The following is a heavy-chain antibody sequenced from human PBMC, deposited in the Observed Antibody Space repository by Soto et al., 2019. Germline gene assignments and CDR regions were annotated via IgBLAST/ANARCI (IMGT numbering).Heavy chain of an antibody. CDR1: GFTFSSYG. D-gene: IGHD1-26*01. CDR3: AKRRGAGGLFDY. J-gene: IGHJ4*02. Sequence: GSLRLSCAASGFTFSSYGMCWVRQGPGKGLEWVAVVCIGGSTYYADSVRGRFTISRDNSKNTLSLQMNSLTAADTAVYFCAKRRGAGGLFDYWGQGALVTVSS. V-gene: IGHV3-23*01. CDR2: VCIGGST.